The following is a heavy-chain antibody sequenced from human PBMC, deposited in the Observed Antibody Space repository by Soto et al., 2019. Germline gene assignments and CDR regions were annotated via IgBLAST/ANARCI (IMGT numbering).Heavy chain of an antibody. J-gene: IGHJ6*02. D-gene: IGHD6-19*01. Sequence: ASVNVSCKASGYTFTSYGISGVRQAPGQGLDGMGWMSAYNGNTNYAQKLQGRVTMTPDTSTSKDYMELRSLRSDDTAVYYCARDLRGYSRGWRHPDYYYSGMDVWGQGTTVTVSS. CDR3: ARDLRGYSRGWRHPDYYYSGMDV. V-gene: IGHV1-18*01. CDR2: MSAYNGNT. CDR1: GYTFTSYG.